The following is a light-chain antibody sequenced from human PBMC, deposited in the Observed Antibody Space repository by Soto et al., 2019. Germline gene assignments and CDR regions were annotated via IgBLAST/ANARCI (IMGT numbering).Light chain of an antibody. J-gene: IGKJ1*01. CDR3: QHYNNWWT. Sequence: DIVMTQSPATLSVSPGERATLSCRASQSVSSNFAWYQQKPGQAPRLLIYGASTRDTGIPARFSGSGSGTEFTLTISILQSEVFAVYYCQHYNNWWTFGQGTKVEIK. V-gene: IGKV3-15*01. CDR2: GAS. CDR1: QSVSSN.